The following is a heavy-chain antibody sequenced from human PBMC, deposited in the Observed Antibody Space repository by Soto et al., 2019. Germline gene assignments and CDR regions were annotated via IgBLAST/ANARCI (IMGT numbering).Heavy chain of an antibody. V-gene: IGHV3-11*01. CDR1: GFRFGDHY. Sequence: QVQLVESGGGLVKPGGSLRLSCAAAGFRFGDHYMTWIRQAPGKGLEWVSYISSGSSTIYYAHSVKGRFTISRDNAKNSLNLQMNSLRAEDTAVYYCATSSGALAASFPYYFDYWGHGTLVTVSS. CDR2: ISSGSSTI. J-gene: IGHJ4*01. CDR3: ATSSGALAASFPYYFDY. D-gene: IGHD6-19*01.